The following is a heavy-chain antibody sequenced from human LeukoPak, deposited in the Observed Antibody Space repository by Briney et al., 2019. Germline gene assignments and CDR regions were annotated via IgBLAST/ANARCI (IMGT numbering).Heavy chain of an antibody. J-gene: IGHJ5*02. CDR3: ARVLRGYGDYLNWFDP. CDR1: GGTFSSYA. V-gene: IGHV1-69*13. D-gene: IGHD4-17*01. Sequence: SVNVACKAYGGTFSSYAISWVRQAPGQGLEWMGGIIPIFGTANYAQKFQGRVTITADESTSTAYMELSSLRSEDTAVYYCARVLRGYGDYLNWFDPWGQGTLVTVSS. CDR2: IIPIFGTA.